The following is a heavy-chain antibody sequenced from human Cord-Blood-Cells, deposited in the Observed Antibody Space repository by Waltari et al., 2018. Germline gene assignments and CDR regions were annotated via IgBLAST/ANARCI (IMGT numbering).Heavy chain of an antibody. D-gene: IGHD1-26*01. Sequence: VQPVQSGAEVKKPGASVKVSCKAAGYTFTRYDINWVRQATGPGLEWMGWMNPNSGNTGYAQKFQGRVTMTRNTSISTAYMELSSVRYEDTAVYYCAIDGSYYDAFDIWGQGTMVTVSS. CDR1: GYTFTRYD. J-gene: IGHJ3*02. V-gene: IGHV1-8*01. CDR2: MNPNSGNT. CDR3: AIDGSYYDAFDI.